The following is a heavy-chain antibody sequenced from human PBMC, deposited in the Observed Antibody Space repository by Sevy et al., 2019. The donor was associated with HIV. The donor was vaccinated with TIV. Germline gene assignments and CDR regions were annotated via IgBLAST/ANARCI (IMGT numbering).Heavy chain of an antibody. J-gene: IGHJ3*02. D-gene: IGHD1-7*01. CDR3: AKDRIWELGDAFDI. Sequence: GGSLRLSCAASGFTFSIYAMSWVRQAPGKGLEWVSTISVSGGSTNYADSVKGRFALSRDNSKNTLYLQMNNLRAEDTAIYFCAKDRIWELGDAFDIWGQGTMVTVSS. CDR2: ISVSGGST. V-gene: IGHV3-23*01. CDR1: GFTFSIYA.